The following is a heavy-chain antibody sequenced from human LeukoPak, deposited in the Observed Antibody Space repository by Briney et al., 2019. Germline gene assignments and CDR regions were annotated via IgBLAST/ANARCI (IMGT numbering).Heavy chain of an antibody. CDR1: GYLFSNSY. V-gene: IGHV1-46*01. Sequence: ASVKVSCKASGYLFSNSYMHWVRLAPGQGLEWMGIINPGGGSRTYAQMFQGRVTMTRDTSTSTVYMELSSLRSEDTAVYYCATSERVVGATSYWGQGTLVTVSS. J-gene: IGHJ4*02. D-gene: IGHD1-26*01. CDR3: ATSERVVGATSY. CDR2: INPGGGSR.